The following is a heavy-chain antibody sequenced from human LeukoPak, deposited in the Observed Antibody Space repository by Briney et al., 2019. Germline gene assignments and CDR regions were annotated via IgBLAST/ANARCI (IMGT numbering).Heavy chain of an antibody. CDR3: TRSLSGYDYSHDY. CDR1: GFTFSSYW. Sequence: PGGSLRLSCAASGFTFSSYWMHWVRQAPGKGLVWVSRINSDGSSTAYADSVKGRFTISRDNAKNTLYLQMNSLRGEDTAVYYCTRSLSGYDYSHDYWGQGTLVTVSS. J-gene: IGHJ4*02. V-gene: IGHV3-74*03. CDR2: INSDGSST. D-gene: IGHD6-25*01.